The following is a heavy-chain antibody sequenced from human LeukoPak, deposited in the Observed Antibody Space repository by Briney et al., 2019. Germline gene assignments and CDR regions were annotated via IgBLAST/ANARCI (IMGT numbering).Heavy chain of an antibody. V-gene: IGHV3-48*03. CDR1: GFTFSSYE. CDR3: AREGSSSWYFVTSAYYFDY. CDR2: ISSSGSTI. D-gene: IGHD6-13*01. J-gene: IGHJ4*02. Sequence: PGGSLRLSCAASGFTFSSYEMNWVRQAPGKGLEWVSYISSSGSTIYYADSVKGRFTISRDNAKNSLYLQMNSLRAEDTAVYYCAREGSSSWYFVTSAYYFDYWGQGTLVTVSS.